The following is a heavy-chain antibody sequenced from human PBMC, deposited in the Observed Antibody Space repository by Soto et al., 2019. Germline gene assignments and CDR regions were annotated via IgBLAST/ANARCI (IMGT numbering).Heavy chain of an antibody. Sequence: GGSLRLSCAASGFTFSSYAMSWVRQAPGKGLEWVSAISGSGGSTYYADSVKGRFTISRDNSKNTLYLQMNSLRAEDTAVYYCARVEATGTTKYYYYGMDVWGQGTTVTVSS. J-gene: IGHJ6*02. CDR1: GFTFSSYA. V-gene: IGHV3-23*01. CDR2: ISGSGGST. D-gene: IGHD1-7*01. CDR3: ARVEATGTTKYYYYGMDV.